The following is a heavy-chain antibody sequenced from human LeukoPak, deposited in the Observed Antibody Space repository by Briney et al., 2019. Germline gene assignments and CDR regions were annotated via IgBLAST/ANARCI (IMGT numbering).Heavy chain of an antibody. Sequence: SETLSLTCIVSGDSITSDYWSWIRQPPGKGLEWIGHIYYSGSANYNLSLKSRVTMLVDLSKNQFSLKLTSVTAADTAVYYCARSGRDVGATPGWFDPWGQGTLVTVSS. V-gene: IGHV4-59*12. CDR2: IYYSGSA. J-gene: IGHJ5*02. D-gene: IGHD1-26*01. CDR1: GDSITSDY. CDR3: ARSGRDVGATPGWFDP.